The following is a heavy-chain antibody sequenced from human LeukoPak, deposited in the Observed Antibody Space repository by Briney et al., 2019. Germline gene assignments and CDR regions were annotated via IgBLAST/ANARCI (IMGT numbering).Heavy chain of an antibody. CDR2: ISYDGSNK. Sequence: GGSLRLSCAASGFTFSSYAMHWVRQAPGKGLEWVAVISYDGSNKYYADSVKGRFTISRDNSKNTLYLQMNSLRAEDTAVYYCARDKGPWDYYDSSGYVDYWGQGTLVTVSS. CDR1: GFTFSSYA. CDR3: ARDKGPWDYYDSSGYVDY. D-gene: IGHD3-22*01. V-gene: IGHV3-30*04. J-gene: IGHJ4*02.